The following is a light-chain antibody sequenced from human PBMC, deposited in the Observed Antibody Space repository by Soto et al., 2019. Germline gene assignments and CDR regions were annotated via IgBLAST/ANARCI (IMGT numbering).Light chain of an antibody. V-gene: IGKV1-27*01. CDR1: QGIGGY. CDR3: QKYNSASLT. CDR2: AAS. J-gene: IGKJ4*01. Sequence: DIQMTQSPSSLSASFGDRVTITCRASQGIGGYLAWFQQKPGNAPKLLIYAASTLQSGVPSRFSGSGSGTDFTLTISGLQPEDVATYYCQKYNSASLTFGGGTNVEIK.